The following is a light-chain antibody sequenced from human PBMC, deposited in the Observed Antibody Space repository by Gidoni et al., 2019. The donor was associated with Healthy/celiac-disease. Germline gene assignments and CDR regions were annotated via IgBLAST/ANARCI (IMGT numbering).Light chain of an antibody. CDR3: QQYGNSPQT. CDR2: GAS. V-gene: IGKV3-20*01. J-gene: IGKJ1*01. CDR1: QSVSSSY. Sequence: TQSPGTLSLSPGERAPLSCRASQSVSSSYLAWYQQKPGQAPRLLIYGASSRATGIPSRFSGSGSGTDFTLTISRLEPEDFAVYYCQQYGNSPQTFGQGTKVEIK.